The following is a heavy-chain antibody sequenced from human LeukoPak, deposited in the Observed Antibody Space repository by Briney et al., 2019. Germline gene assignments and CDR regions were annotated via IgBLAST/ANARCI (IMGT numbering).Heavy chain of an antibody. V-gene: IGHV4-39*01. Sequence: SETLSLTCTVSGGSITSSSYSWGWIRQPPGKGLEWIGNIYYSGSTYYNPSLKSRVTISVDTSKNQFSLKLSSVTAADTAVYYCASSPLREYSYAQDYYFDYWGQGTLVTVSS. J-gene: IGHJ4*02. CDR1: GGSITSSSYS. CDR2: IYYSGST. CDR3: ASSPLREYSYAQDYYFDY. D-gene: IGHD5-18*01.